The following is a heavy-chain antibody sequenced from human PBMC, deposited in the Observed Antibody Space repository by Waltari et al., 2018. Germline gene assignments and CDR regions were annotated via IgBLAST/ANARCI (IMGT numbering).Heavy chain of an antibody. CDR1: GYSISSGYY. CDR3: ARKHIISGHYYYFDY. CDR2: IYHSGST. J-gene: IGHJ4*02. Sequence: QVQLQESGPGLVEPSETLSLTCAVSGYSISSGYYWGWIRQPPGKGLEWIGNIYHSGSTSYNPSLKSRVTISVDTSKNQFSLKLNSVTAADTAVYYCARKHIISGHYYYFDYWGQGTLVTVSS. V-gene: IGHV4-38-2*01. D-gene: IGHD1-26*01.